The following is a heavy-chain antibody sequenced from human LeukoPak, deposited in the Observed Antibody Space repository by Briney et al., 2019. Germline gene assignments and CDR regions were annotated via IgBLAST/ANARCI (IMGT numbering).Heavy chain of an antibody. J-gene: IGHJ4*02. Sequence: GGSLRLSCAASGFTFSSYGMHWVRQAPGKGLEWVAVISYDGSNKYYADSVKGRFTISRDNSKNTLYLQMNSLRAEDTAVYYCAKDPDSSGYYQADYWGQGTLVTVSS. V-gene: IGHV3-30*18. D-gene: IGHD3-22*01. CDR3: AKDPDSSGYYQADY. CDR2: ISYDGSNK. CDR1: GFTFSSYG.